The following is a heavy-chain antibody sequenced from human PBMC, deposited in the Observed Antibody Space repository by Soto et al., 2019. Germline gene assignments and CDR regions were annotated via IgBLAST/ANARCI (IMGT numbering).Heavy chain of an antibody. J-gene: IGHJ6*02. V-gene: IGHV3-48*03. CDR2: ISSSGSTI. CDR3: ARRKGLITMVRGVMGYGMDV. Sequence: PGGSLRLSCAASGFTFSSYEMNWVRQAPGKGQEWVSYISSSGSTIYYADSVKGRFTISRDNAKNSLYLQMNSLRAEDTAVYYCARRKGLITMVRGVMGYGMDVWGQGTTVTVSS. CDR1: GFTFSSYE. D-gene: IGHD3-10*01.